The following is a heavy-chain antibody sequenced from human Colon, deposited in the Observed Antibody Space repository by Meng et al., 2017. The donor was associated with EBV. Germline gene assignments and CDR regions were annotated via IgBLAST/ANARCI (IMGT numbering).Heavy chain of an antibody. CDR1: GGSISSGDYY. CDR2: IYYSGST. J-gene: IGHJ4*02. D-gene: IGHD5-12*01. Sequence: QVRLQQSGPGLVKPSPTLSLTCTVSGGSISSGDYYWSWIRQPPGKGLEWIGYIYYSGSTYYNPSLKSRVTISVDTSKNQFSLKLSSVTAADTAVYYCARDRGGLGAFDYWGQGTLVTVSS. V-gene: IGHV4-30-4*01. CDR3: ARDRGGLGAFDY.